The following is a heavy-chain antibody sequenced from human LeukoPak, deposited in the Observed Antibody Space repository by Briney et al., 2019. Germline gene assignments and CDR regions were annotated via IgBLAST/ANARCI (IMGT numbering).Heavy chain of an antibody. CDR2: IYYSGST. V-gene: IGHV4-31*03. CDR3: AREVYGSGSSLEADTNWFDP. Sequence: SETLSLTCTVSGGSISSGGYYWSWIRQHPGTGLEWIGYIYYSGSTYYNPSLKSRVTISVDTSKNQFSLKLSSVTAADTAVYYCAREVYGSGSSLEADTNWFDPWGQGTLVTVSS. J-gene: IGHJ5*02. D-gene: IGHD3-10*01. CDR1: GGSISSGGYY.